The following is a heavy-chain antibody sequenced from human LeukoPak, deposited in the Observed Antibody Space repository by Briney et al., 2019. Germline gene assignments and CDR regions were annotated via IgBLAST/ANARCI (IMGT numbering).Heavy chain of an antibody. CDR3: ASIGPTAFDI. J-gene: IGHJ3*02. V-gene: IGHV3-21*01. Sequence: GGSLRLSCAASGFTFSSYAMSWVRQAPGKGLEWVSSISSSSYIYYADSVKGRFTISRDNAKNSLYLQMNSLRAEDTAVYYCASIGPTAFDIWGQGTMVTVSS. CDR2: ISSSSYI. CDR1: GFTFSSYA.